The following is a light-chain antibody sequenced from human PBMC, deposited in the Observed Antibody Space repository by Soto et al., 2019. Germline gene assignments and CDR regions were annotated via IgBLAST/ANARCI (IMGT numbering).Light chain of an antibody. V-gene: IGLV1-51*01. J-gene: IGLJ2*01. CDR1: SSNIGNDY. CDR3: ETWDSSLSAGV. Sequence: QSVLTQPPSVSAAPGQKVTISSSGSSSNIGNDYVSWYQHLPGTAPKLLIYDNDKRPSGIPDRFSGSKSGTSATLGITGLQAGDEADYYCETWDSSLSAGVFGGGTKLTVL. CDR2: DND.